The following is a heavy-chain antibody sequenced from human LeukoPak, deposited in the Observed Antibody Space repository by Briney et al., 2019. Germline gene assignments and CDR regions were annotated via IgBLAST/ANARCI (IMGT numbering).Heavy chain of an antibody. Sequence: ASVKVSCKASGYTFTNNFMHWVRQAPGQGLEWMGWINPNSGGTNYAQKFQGRVTMTRDTSISTAYMELSRLRSDDTAVYYCARDLEYLYPGGAFDIWGQGTMVTVSS. CDR3: ARDLEYLYPGGAFDI. CDR2: INPNSGGT. CDR1: GYTFTNNF. V-gene: IGHV1-2*02. D-gene: IGHD3-16*01. J-gene: IGHJ3*02.